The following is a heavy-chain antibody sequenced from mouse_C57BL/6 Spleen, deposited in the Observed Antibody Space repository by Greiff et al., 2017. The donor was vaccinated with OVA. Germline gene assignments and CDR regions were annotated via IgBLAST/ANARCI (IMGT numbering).Heavy chain of an antibody. J-gene: IGHJ4*01. V-gene: IGHV5-17*01. D-gene: IGHD4-1*01. CDR2: ISSGSSTI. Sequence: EVQLVESGGGLVKPGGSLKLSCAASGFTFSDYGMHWVRQAPEKGLEWVAYISSGSSTIYYADTVKGRFTISRDNAQNTLFLQMTSLRSEDTAMYYCARPSWEGGAMDYWGQGTSVTVSS. CDR3: ARPSWEGGAMDY. CDR1: GFTFSDYG.